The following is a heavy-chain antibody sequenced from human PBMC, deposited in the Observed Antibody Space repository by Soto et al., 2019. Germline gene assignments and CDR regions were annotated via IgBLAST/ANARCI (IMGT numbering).Heavy chain of an antibody. D-gene: IGHD2-2*01. CDR3: ARGVVVPAAMTILPGSNIRYYYYIAV. CDR1: GDSVSSNSAA. CDR2: TYYRSKWYN. J-gene: IGHJ6*03. V-gene: IGHV6-1*01. Sequence: SQTLSLTCAISGDSVSSNSAAWNWIRQSPSRGLEWLGRTYYRSKWYNDYAVSVKSRITINPDTSKNQFSLQLNSVTPEDTAVYYCARGVVVPAAMTILPGSNIRYYYYIAVWPKGPRSPSP.